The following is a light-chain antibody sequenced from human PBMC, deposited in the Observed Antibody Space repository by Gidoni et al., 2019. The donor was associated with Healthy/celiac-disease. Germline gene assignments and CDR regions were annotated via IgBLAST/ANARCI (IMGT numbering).Light chain of an antibody. Sequence: EIVLTPSPATLSLSPGERATFSCRASQSVSSYLAWYQQKPGQAPRLLIYDASNRATGIPARFSGSGSGTDFTLTISSLEPEDFAVYYCQQRSIFGQGTRLEIK. V-gene: IGKV3-11*01. CDR3: QQRSI. J-gene: IGKJ5*01. CDR2: DAS. CDR1: QSVSSY.